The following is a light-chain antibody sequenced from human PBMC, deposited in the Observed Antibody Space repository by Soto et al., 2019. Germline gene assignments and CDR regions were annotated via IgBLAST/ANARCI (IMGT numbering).Light chain of an antibody. CDR2: CAA. Sequence: EIEMTPSPATLSLAPGEKVTLFCRASESVSTNLAWYQQQAGRAPRLLLYCAASRAAGIPARFCGSGSGTAVSLTTSRMEDEDVAVDYCHQYNSSTKTFGQGTKVDIK. J-gene: IGKJ1*01. CDR3: HQYNSSTKT. V-gene: IGKV3-15*01. CDR1: ESVSTN.